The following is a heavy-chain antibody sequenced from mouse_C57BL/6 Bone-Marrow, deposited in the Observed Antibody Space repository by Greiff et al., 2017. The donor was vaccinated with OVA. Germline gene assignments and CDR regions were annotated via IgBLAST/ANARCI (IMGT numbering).Heavy chain of an antibody. J-gene: IGHJ2*01. V-gene: IGHV5-12*01. D-gene: IGHD2-4*01. Sequence: EVQLVESGGGLVQPGGSLKLSCAASGFTFSDYYMYWVRQTPEKRLEWVAYISNGGGSTYYPDTVKGRFTISRDNAKNTLYLQMSRLKSEDTAMYYCARHGDYDYFYFDYWGQGTTLTVSS. CDR2: ISNGGGST. CDR1: GFTFSDYY. CDR3: ARHGDYDYFYFDY.